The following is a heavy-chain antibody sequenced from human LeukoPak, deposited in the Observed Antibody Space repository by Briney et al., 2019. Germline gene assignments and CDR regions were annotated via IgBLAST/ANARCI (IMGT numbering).Heavy chain of an antibody. CDR3: ARDGYYGSGTYPLFDY. V-gene: IGHV3-30*03. CDR1: GFTFSSYS. CDR2: ISYGGSSN. Sequence: GRSLRLSCAASGFTFSSYSMHWVRQAPGKGPEWVAVISYGGSSNYYADSVRGRFTISRDNSRNTLYLQMNTLRAEDTAVYYCARDGYYGSGTYPLFDYWGQGTLVTVSS. J-gene: IGHJ4*02. D-gene: IGHD3-10*01.